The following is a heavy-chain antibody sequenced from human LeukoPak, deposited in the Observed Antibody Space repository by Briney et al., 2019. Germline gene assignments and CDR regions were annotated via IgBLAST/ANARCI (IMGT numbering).Heavy chain of an antibody. J-gene: IGHJ3*01. Sequence: VASVKVSCKASGYSFTSFGISWVRQAPGQGLEWMGWISPYNGSTDYAQNLHGRVTMTTDTSTTTAYMELRSLKSDDTAVYYCAIGYYSGWSREDAFDLWGQGAMVTVS. D-gene: IGHD6-19*01. V-gene: IGHV1-18*01. CDR2: ISPYNGST. CDR1: GYSFTSFG. CDR3: AIGYYSGWSREDAFDL.